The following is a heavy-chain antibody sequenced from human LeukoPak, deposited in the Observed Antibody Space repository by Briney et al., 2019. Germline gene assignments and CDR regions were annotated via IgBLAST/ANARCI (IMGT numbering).Heavy chain of an antibody. D-gene: IGHD5-24*01. CDR2: ISWNSGSI. CDR1: GFTFSSYA. V-gene: IGHV3-9*01. CDR3: AKDRRRRDGYNTPPYAFDI. J-gene: IGHJ3*02. Sequence: PGGSLRLSCAASGFTFSSYAMHWVRQAPGKGLEWVSGISWNSGSIGYADSVKGRFTISRDNAKNSLYLQMNSLRAEDTALYYCAKDRRRRDGYNTPPYAFDIWGQGTMVTVSS.